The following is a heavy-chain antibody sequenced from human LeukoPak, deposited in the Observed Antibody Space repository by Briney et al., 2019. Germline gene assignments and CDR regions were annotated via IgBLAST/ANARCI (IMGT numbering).Heavy chain of an antibody. V-gene: IGHV3-30*04. CDR2: ISYDGSNE. CDR3: ARICGYSSGSEFDY. J-gene: IGHJ4*02. CDR1: GFTFSSYA. Sequence: PGRSLRLSCAASGFTFSSYAMHWVRQAPGKGLEWVAVISYDGSNEYYADSVKGRFTISRDNSKNTLYLQMNSLRAEDTAVYYCARICGYSSGSEFDYWGQGTLVTVSS. D-gene: IGHD6-19*01.